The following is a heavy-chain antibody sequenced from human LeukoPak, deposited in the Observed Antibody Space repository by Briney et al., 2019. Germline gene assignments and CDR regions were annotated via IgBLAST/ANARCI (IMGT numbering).Heavy chain of an antibody. J-gene: IGHJ4*02. CDR1: GGSISRYY. CDR2: IYYSGST. Sequence: SETLPLTCTVSGGSISRYYWSWIRQPPGKGLEWIGYIYYSGSTNYNPSLKSRVTISVDTSKNQFSLKLSSVTAADPAVYYCARASGSSDFDYWGQGALVTVSS. V-gene: IGHV4-59*01. CDR3: ARASGSSDFDY. D-gene: IGHD1-26*01.